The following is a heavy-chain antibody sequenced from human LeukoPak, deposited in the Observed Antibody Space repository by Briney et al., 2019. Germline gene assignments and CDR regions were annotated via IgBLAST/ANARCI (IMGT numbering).Heavy chain of an antibody. CDR2: IHHSGRS. D-gene: IGHD3-10*01. J-gene: IGHJ4*02. Sequence: SETLSLTCTVSAGSLSSGGHYWAWIRQFPGKGLESIGFIHHSGRSRHNPSLKDRVAISVDTSRKQFALKLSSVTAADTAVYYCARGGNRFGGFYFDYWGQGIQVIVSS. V-gene: IGHV4-31*03. CDR3: ARGGNRFGGFYFDY. CDR1: AGSLSSGGHY.